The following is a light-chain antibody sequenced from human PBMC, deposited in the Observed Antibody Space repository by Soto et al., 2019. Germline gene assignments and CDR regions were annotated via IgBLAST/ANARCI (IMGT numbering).Light chain of an antibody. Sequence: EIVLTQSPGTLSLSPGERATLSCRASQSVSSSYLAWYQQKPGQAPRLLIYGASSRATGIPDRFSGSGSGKESTPTISRLEHEDFAVYYCQQYGSSGTFGQGTKVDIK. CDR3: QQYGSSGT. J-gene: IGKJ1*01. CDR1: QSVSSSY. V-gene: IGKV3-20*01. CDR2: GAS.